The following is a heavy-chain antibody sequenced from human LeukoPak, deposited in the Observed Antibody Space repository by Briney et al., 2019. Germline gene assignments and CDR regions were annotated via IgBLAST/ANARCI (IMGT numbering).Heavy chain of an antibody. CDR2: ITSSSSTI. Sequence: GGSLRLSCAASGFTFSTYSMNWVHQAPGKGLEWVSYITSSSSTIYYADSVKGRFTISRDNAKNSLYLQMNSLRAEDTAVYYCARDRGAYYAAYFDYWGQGTLVTVSS. CDR3: ARDRGAYYAAYFDY. J-gene: IGHJ4*02. D-gene: IGHD3-22*01. CDR1: GFTFSTYS. V-gene: IGHV3-48*04.